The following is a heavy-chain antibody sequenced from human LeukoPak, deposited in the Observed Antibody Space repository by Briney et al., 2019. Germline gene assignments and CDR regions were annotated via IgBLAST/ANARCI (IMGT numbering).Heavy chain of an antibody. CDR3: ARAARTFDY. V-gene: IGHV3-7*01. CDR1: GFTFSNYW. Sequence: GGSLRLSCAVSGFTFSNYWMSWVRQAPGRGLEWVANIKQDGSEIYYVDSVKGRFTISRDNAKNSLYLQMNNLRAEDTAVCSCARAARTFDYWGQGTLVTVSS. CDR2: IKQDGSEI. J-gene: IGHJ4*02.